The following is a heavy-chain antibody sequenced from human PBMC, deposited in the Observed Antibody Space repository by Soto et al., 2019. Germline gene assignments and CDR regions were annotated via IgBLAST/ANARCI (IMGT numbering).Heavy chain of an antibody. CDR2: ISTSDHTT. CDR3: ARGQWWYGSSWYPSYYFDY. CDR1: GFTFSRYA. V-gene: IGHV3-23*01. J-gene: IGHJ4*02. Sequence: LRLSCAASGFTFSRYAMSWVRQAPGKGLEWVSSISTSDHTTYYADSVKGRFTISTDTSTSTAYMELRSLRSDDTAVYYCARGQWWYGSSWYPSYYFDYWGQGTLVTVSS. D-gene: IGHD6-13*01.